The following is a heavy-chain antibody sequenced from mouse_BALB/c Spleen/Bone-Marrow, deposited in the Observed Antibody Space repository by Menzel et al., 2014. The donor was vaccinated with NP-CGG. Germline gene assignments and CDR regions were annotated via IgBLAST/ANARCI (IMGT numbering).Heavy chain of an antibody. V-gene: IGHV2-6-2*01. J-gene: IGHJ4*01. CDR2: IWGDGST. Sequence: VKLVESGPDLVAPSQSLSITCTVSGFSLTNYGVHWVRQPPGKGLEWLIVIWGDGSTTYNSALKSRLSISKDNSKSQVFLKMNSLQTDDTAMYYCARHGHYEDAMDYWGQGTSVTVSS. CDR1: GFSLTNYG. CDR3: ARHGHYEDAMDY. D-gene: IGHD2-4*01.